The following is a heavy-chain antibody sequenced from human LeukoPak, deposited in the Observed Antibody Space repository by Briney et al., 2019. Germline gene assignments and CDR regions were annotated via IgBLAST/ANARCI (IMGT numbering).Heavy chain of an antibody. CDR1: GGSISSYY. Sequence: SETLSLTCTVSGGSISSYYWSWIRQPPGKGPEWIGYIYYSGSTNYNPSLKSRVTISVDTSKNQFSLKLSSVTAADTAVYYCARGPDYYGMDVWGQGTTVTVSS. CDR3: ARGPDYYGMDV. J-gene: IGHJ6*02. V-gene: IGHV4-59*08. CDR2: IYYSGST.